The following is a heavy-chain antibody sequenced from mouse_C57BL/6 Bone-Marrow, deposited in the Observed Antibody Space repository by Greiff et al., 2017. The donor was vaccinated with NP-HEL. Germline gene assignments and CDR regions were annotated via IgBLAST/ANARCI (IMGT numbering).Heavy chain of an antibody. CDR2: INYDGSST. Sequence: EVLLVESEGGLVQPGSSMKLSCTASGFTFSDYYMAWVRQVPEKGLEWVANINYDGSSTYYLDPLKGRFIISRDNAKNILYMQMSSLKSEDTATYYCAREGGLRRRTYAMDYWGQGTSVTVSS. J-gene: IGHJ4*01. V-gene: IGHV5-16*01. D-gene: IGHD2-4*01. CDR3: AREGGLRRRTYAMDY. CDR1: GFTFSDYY.